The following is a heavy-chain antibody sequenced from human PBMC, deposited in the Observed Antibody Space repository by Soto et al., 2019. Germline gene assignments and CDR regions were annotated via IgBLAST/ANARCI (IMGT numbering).Heavy chain of an antibody. CDR3: ARDSDIYYGMDV. Sequence: GGSLRLSCAAPGFTFSVHSMNWVRRAPGKGLEWVSYISSTSSARYYADSVRGRFTISRDNVKYSLYLQMNSLTDEDTAVYYCARDSDIYYGMDVWGQGTTVTVSS. CDR1: GFTFSVHS. J-gene: IGHJ6*02. D-gene: IGHD3-9*01. CDR2: ISSTSSAR. V-gene: IGHV3-48*02.